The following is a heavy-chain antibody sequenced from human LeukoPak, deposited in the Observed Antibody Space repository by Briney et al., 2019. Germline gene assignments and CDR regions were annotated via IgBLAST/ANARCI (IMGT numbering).Heavy chain of an antibody. CDR2: ISAYNGNT. V-gene: IGHV1-18*01. Sequence: ASVKVSCKASGYTFTSYGISWVRQAPGQGLEWMGWISAYNGNTNYAQKLQGRVTMTTDTSTSTAYMELRSLRSDDTAVYYCARFYYDSSGYYSTAFDIWGQGTTVTVSS. CDR1: GYTFTSYG. CDR3: ARFYYDSSGYYSTAFDI. J-gene: IGHJ3*02. D-gene: IGHD3-22*01.